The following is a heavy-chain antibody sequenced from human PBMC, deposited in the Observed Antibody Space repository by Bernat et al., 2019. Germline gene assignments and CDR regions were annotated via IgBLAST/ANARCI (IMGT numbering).Heavy chain of an antibody. Sequence: EVQLVESGGGLVQPGGSLRLSCAASGFTVRSNYMSWVRQAPGKGLAWVSVIYSGGSTYYADSVKGSFTISRDNSKNTLYLQMNSLRAEDTAVYYCARDEGGYDSSLLGYWGQGTLVTVSS. J-gene: IGHJ4*02. CDR2: IYSGGST. CDR3: ARDEGGYDSSLLGY. CDR1: GFTVRSNY. V-gene: IGHV3-66*01. D-gene: IGHD3-22*01.